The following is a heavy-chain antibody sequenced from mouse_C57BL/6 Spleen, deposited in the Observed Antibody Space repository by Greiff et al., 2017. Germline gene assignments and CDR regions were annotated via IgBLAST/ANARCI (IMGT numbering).Heavy chain of an antibody. CDR1: GYTFTSYD. V-gene: IGHV1-85*01. CDR3: ARGDYYGSSYVAWFAY. Sequence: VQRVESGPELVKPGASVKLSCKASGYTFTSYDINWVKQRPGQGLEWIGWIYPRGGSTKYNEKFKGKATLTVDTSSSTAYMELHSLTSEDSAVYFCARGDYYGSSYVAWFAYWGQGTLVTVSA. D-gene: IGHD1-1*01. CDR2: IYPRGGST. J-gene: IGHJ3*01.